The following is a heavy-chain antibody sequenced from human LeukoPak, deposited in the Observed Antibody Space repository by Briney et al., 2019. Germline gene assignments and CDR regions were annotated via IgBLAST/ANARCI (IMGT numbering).Heavy chain of an antibody. J-gene: IGHJ4*02. CDR3: AKGDYYDSSGYYVGLYYFDY. D-gene: IGHD3-22*01. CDR2: IWYDGSNK. Sequence: GGSPRLSCAASGFTFSSYGMHWVRQAPGKGLEWVAVIWYDGSNKYYADSVKGRFTISRDNSKNTLYLQMNSLRAEDTAVYYCAKGDYYDSSGYYVGLYYFDYWGQGTLVTVSS. CDR1: GFTFSSYG. V-gene: IGHV3-33*06.